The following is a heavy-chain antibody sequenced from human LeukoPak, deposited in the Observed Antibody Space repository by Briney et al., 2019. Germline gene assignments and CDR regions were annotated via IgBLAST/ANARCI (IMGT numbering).Heavy chain of an antibody. CDR1: GGSISSSNW. CDR2: IYHSGST. D-gene: IGHD2-15*01. Sequence: SGTLSLTCAVSGGSISSSNWWSWVRQPPGKGLEWIGEIYHSGSTNYNPSLKGQVTISVDKSKSQISLKLCSVTAADTAVYYSARARGYCSGGSCYSGHFDYWGQGTLVTVSS. V-gene: IGHV4-4*02. J-gene: IGHJ4*02. CDR3: ARARGYCSGGSCYSGHFDY.